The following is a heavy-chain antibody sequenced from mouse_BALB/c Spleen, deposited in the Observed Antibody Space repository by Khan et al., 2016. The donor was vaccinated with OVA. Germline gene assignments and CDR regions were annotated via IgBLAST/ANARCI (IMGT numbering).Heavy chain of an antibody. V-gene: IGHV1-5*01. Sequence: VQQSGTVLARPGTSVKMSCKASGYTFTSYWMHWVKQRPGQGLEWIGAIYPGNSDTSYNQKFKGKAKLTVVTSTSTAYMELSSLTDEDSAVYYCTRFGYLFAYWGQGTLVTVSA. CDR3: TRFGYLFAY. J-gene: IGHJ3*01. D-gene: IGHD2-2*01. CDR1: GYTFTSYW. CDR2: IYPGNSDT.